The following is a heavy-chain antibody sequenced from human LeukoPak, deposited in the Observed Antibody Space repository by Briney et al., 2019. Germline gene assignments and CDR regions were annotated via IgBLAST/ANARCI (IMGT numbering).Heavy chain of an antibody. CDR3: AIMHPYYDGSGYWVQ. Sequence: PGGSLRLSCAVSGITLNNYGMTWVRQAPGKGLEWVSSIIGSGGSTYYADSVKGRFTISRDNPRNTLYMQMNSLRAEDTALYYCAIMHPYYDGSGYWVQWGQGTLVTVSS. D-gene: IGHD3-22*01. J-gene: IGHJ4*02. CDR2: IIGSGGST. CDR1: GITLNNYG. V-gene: IGHV3-23*01.